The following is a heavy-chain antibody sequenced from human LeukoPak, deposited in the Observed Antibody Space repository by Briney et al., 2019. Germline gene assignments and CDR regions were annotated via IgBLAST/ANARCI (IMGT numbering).Heavy chain of an antibody. Sequence: QPGRSLRLSCGASGFTFSSYGMHWVRQAPGKGLEWVAVIWYDGSNAYYADSVKGRFTISRDNSKNTLYLQMNSLRAEDTAVYYCAKTHTSGWAFDYWGQGTLVTVSS. J-gene: IGHJ4*02. CDR3: AKTHTSGWAFDY. CDR2: IWYDGSNA. V-gene: IGHV3-33*06. CDR1: GFTFSSYG. D-gene: IGHD6-19*01.